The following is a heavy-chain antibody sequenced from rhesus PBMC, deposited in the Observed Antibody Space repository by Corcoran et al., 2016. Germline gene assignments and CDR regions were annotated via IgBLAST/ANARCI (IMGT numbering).Heavy chain of an antibody. D-gene: IGHD6-13*01. Sequence: QVQLQESGPGVVKPSETLSLTCAVSGGSITSAYYFWSWIRQPPGKGLEWIGGIYNNGENHNYNPSLKSRVTISKDTSKNLVSLKLTSVTAADTAVYYCARNGRGSSWSYYFDYWGQGVLVTVSS. CDR2: IYNNGENH. V-gene: IGHV4S12*01. CDR1: GGSITSAYYF. CDR3: ARNGRGSSWSYYFDY. J-gene: IGHJ4*01.